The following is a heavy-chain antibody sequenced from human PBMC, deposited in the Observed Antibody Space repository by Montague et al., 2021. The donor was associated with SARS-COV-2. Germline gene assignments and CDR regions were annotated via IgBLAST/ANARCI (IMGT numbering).Heavy chain of an antibody. V-gene: IGHV4-34*01. D-gene: IGHD2-15*01. J-gene: IGHJ6*03. CDR2: INHSGNT. Sequence: SETLSLTCAVHGGSFSGYYWNWIRQPPGKGLEWIGEINHSGNTNYNPSLKNRLTISVDTSKNQFSLKLTSVAATDTAVYYCARLRDGVVPSPILGIGPYFTYYYMDVWGKGTTVTVSS. CDR3: ARLRDGVVPSPILGIGPYFTYYYMDV. CDR1: GGSFSGYY.